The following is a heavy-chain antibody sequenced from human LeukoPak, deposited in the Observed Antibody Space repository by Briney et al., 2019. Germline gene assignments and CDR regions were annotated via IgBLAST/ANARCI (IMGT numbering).Heavy chain of an antibody. CDR1: GYTFTGYY. V-gene: IGHV1-2*02. CDR3: ARVPFSYCGGDCYFDY. CDR2: INPNSGGT. J-gene: IGHJ4*02. D-gene: IGHD2-21*02. Sequence: ASVKVSCKASGYTFTGYYMHWVRQAPGQGLGWMGWINPNSGGTNYAQKFQGRVTMTRDTSISTAYMELSRLRSDDTAVYYCARVPFSYCGGDCYFDYWGQGTLVTVSS.